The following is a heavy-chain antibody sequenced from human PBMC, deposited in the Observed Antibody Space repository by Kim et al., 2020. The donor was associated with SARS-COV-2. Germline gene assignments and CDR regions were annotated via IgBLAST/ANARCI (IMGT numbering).Heavy chain of an antibody. D-gene: IGHD3-16*01. CDR3: AMSGDYVWGSTDY. J-gene: IGHJ4*02. V-gene: IGHV1-69*02. Sequence: YAQKFQGRVTITADKSTSTAYMELSSLRSEDTAVYYCAMSGDYVWGSTDYWGQGTLVTVSS.